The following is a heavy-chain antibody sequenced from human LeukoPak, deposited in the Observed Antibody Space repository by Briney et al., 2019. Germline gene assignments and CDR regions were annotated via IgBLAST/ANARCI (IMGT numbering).Heavy chain of an antibody. Sequence: GGSLRLSCAASGFTFSDHYMDWVRQAPGKGLEWVGRSINKANSYSTTFGKSVKGRLTISRDESENSLYLQLNSLKTEDTGVYYCVRLSRGAMNYYMDVWGKGTTVTISS. V-gene: IGHV3-72*01. CDR3: VRLSRGAMNYYMDV. D-gene: IGHD3-10*01. CDR2: SINKANSYST. J-gene: IGHJ6*03. CDR1: GFTFSDHY.